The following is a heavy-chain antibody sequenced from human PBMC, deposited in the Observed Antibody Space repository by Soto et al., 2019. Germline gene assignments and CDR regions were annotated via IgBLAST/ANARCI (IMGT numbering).Heavy chain of an antibody. CDR2: ISYDGSNK. Sequence: XGSLRLSCSASGFTFSSYGMHWVRQAPGKGLEWVAVISYDGSNKYYADSVKGRFTISRDNSKNTLYLQMNSLRAEDTAVYYCAKDLVAASYSGQGTMVTVSS. CDR3: AKDLVAASY. CDR1: GFTFSSYG. V-gene: IGHV3-30*18. J-gene: IGHJ4*02. D-gene: IGHD2-15*01.